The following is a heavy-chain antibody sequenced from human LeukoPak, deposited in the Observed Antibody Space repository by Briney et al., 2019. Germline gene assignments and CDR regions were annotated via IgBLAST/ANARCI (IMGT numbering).Heavy chain of an antibody. CDR2: TYYRTKWYS. D-gene: IGHD6-19*01. CDR3: ARGGWYMTVALFDQ. Sequence: SQTLSLTCAISGDSVSRTNAAWNWIRQSPSRGLEWLGRTYYRTKWYSDSAISVRSRIIINPDTSKNQFSLQLNSVTPEDTAVYYCARGGWYMTVALFDQRGQGTPVTVSS. J-gene: IGHJ4*02. V-gene: IGHV6-1*01. CDR1: GDSVSRTNAA.